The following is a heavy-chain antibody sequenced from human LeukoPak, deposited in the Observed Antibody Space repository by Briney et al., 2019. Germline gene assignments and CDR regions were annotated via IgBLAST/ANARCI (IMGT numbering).Heavy chain of an antibody. V-gene: IGHV3-21*01. J-gene: IGHJ6*03. Sequence: GGSLRLSCAASGFTFSSYSMNWVRQAPGKGLEWVSSISSSSSYIYYADSVKGRFTISRDNAKNSLYLQMNSLRAEDTAVYYCARGSRMYCSSTSCYLDYYYYMDVWGKGTTVTVSS. CDR2: ISSSSSYI. CDR3: ARGSRMYCSSTSCYLDYYYYMDV. D-gene: IGHD2-2*01. CDR1: GFTFSSYS.